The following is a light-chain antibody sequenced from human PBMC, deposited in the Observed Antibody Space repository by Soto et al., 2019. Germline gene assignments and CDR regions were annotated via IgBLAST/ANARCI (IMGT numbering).Light chain of an antibody. Sequence: QSVLTQAPSASGTPGQRVTMSCSGSSSNIGSNYVSWYQHLPGTAPKLVIYRNNQRPSGVPDRFSGSKSGTSASLAISGLRYEDEADYYCAAWDDSLSGQVFGTGTKLTVL. J-gene: IGLJ1*01. CDR3: AAWDDSLSGQV. V-gene: IGLV1-47*01. CDR2: RNN. CDR1: SSNIGSNY.